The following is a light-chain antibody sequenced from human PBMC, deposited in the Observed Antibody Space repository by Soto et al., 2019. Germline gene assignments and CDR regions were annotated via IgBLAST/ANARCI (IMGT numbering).Light chain of an antibody. J-gene: IGLJ2*01. CDR2: DVS. CDR3: SSYTSSSTVV. CDR1: SSDVGGYNY. V-gene: IGLV2-14*01. Sequence: QSALTQPASVSGSPGQSITISCTGTSSDVGGYNYVSWYQQHPGKAPKLMIYDVSNRPSGVSNRFSGSKSANTASLTISGLQAEDEADYYSSSYTSSSTVVFGGGTKLTVL.